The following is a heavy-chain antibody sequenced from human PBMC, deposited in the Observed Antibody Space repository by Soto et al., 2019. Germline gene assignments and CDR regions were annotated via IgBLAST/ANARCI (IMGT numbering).Heavy chain of an antibody. D-gene: IGHD3-10*01. CDR2: IHTGGKT. J-gene: IGHJ4*02. Sequence: QLVESGGGLIQPGGSLRLSCAASGFTVTRNYMTWVRLTPGKGLECVSIIHTGGKTYYTDSVKGRFTVSRDESKNTLHLQMNTLRVEDTAVYYCATGGSKRVRGAIVEVFHLEFWGRGTVVTVSS. CDR3: ATGGSKRVRGAIVEVFHLEF. CDR1: GFTVTRNY. V-gene: IGHV3-53*02.